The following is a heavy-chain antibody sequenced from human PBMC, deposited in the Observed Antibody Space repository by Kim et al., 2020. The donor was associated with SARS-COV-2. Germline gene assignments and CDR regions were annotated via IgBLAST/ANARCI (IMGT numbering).Heavy chain of an antibody. CDR2: ISYDGSNK. D-gene: IGHD3-22*01. CDR1: GFTFSSYA. V-gene: IGHV3-30*04. J-gene: IGHJ4*02. CDR3: ARDAAEGTMIVVVLDY. Sequence: GGSLRLSCAASGFTFSSYAMHWVRQAPGKGLEWVAVISYDGSNKYYADSVKGRFTISRDNSKNTLYLQMNSLRAEDTAVYYCARDAAEGTMIVVVLDYWGQGTLVTVSS.